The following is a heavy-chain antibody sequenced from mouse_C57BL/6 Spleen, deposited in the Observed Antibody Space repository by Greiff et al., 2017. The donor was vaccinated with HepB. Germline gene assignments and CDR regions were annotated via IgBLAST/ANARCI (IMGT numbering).Heavy chain of an antibody. Sequence: VQLQQSGAELVKPGASVKLSCKASGYTFTSYWMHWVKQRPGRGLEWIGRIDPNSGGPKYNENVKCQATLTVDKPASTAYVPLRSLPSEDSAVYYCAKAPYYDGAMDYWGQGTSVTVSS. D-gene: IGHD2-4*01. CDR1: GYTFTSYW. CDR3: AKAPYYDGAMDY. V-gene: IGHV1-72*01. J-gene: IGHJ4*01. CDR2: IDPNSGGP.